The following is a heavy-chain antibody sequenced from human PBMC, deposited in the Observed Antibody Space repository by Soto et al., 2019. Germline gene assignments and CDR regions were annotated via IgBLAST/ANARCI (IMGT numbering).Heavy chain of an antibody. CDR2: ISWNSGSI. J-gene: IGHJ4*02. CDR3: AKDDFDTSMD. Sequence: EVQLVESGGGLVQPGRSLRLSCAASGFTFDDYAMHWVRQAPGKGLEWVSGISWNSGSIGYADSVKGRFTISRDNAKNSLYLQMNSRRAEETALYFCAKDDFDTSMDWGQGTLVTVSS. V-gene: IGHV3-9*01. D-gene: IGHD5-18*01. CDR1: GFTFDDYA.